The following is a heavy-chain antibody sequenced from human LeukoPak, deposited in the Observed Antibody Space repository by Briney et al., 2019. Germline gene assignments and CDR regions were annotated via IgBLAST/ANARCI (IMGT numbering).Heavy chain of an antibody. J-gene: IGHJ6*03. Sequence: GGSLRLSCAASGFTFSDYYMGWIRQAPGKGLEWVSYISSSGNTIHYADSVKGRFTISRDNAKNSLFLQMNGLRAEDTAVYYCARGPVGYCSGGSCYGRTYYYYMDVWGKGTTVTVSS. D-gene: IGHD2-15*01. V-gene: IGHV3-11*04. CDR1: GFTFSDYY. CDR3: ARGPVGYCSGGSCYGRTYYYYMDV. CDR2: ISSSGNTI.